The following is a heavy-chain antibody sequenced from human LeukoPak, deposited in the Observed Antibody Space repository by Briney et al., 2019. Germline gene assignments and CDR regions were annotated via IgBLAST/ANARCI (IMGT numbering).Heavy chain of an antibody. J-gene: IGHJ4*02. Sequence: SETLSLTCTVSGDSISGNHYWNWIRQPAGKGLEWIGRIFTSGNSNYNPSLTSRVTISLDTSKDQFSLRLSSVTAADTAFYYCARESATSGSTDWGQGTLVTVSS. V-gene: IGHV4-61*02. CDR3: ARESATSGSTD. CDR1: GDSISGNHY. D-gene: IGHD3-10*01. CDR2: IFTSGNS.